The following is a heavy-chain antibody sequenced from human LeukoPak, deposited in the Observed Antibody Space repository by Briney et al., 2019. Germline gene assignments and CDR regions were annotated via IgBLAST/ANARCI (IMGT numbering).Heavy chain of an antibody. Sequence: PGGSLRLSCAASGFTFSSYAMHWVRQAPGKGLEGVAVISYDGSNKYYADSVKGRFTISRDNSKNTLYLQMNSLRAEDTAVYYCARDSPWLVTDYYYGMDVWGQGTTVTVSS. CDR3: ARDSPWLVTDYYYGMDV. CDR2: ISYDGSNK. CDR1: GFTFSSYA. V-gene: IGHV3-30-3*01. D-gene: IGHD2-21*02. J-gene: IGHJ6*02.